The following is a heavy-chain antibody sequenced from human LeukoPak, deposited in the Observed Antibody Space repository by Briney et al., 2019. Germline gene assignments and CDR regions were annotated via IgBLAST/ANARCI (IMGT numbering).Heavy chain of an antibody. D-gene: IGHD1-26*01. CDR2: IKSKTDGGTT. Sequence: GGSLRLSCAASGFTFSNAWMSWVRQAPGKGLEWVGRIKSKTDGGTTDYAAPVKGRFTISRDDSKNTPYLQMNSLKTEDTAVYYCTTDLKWELPDPPYYYYMDVWGKGTTVTVSS. J-gene: IGHJ6*03. CDR3: TTDLKWELPDPPYYYYMDV. CDR1: GFTFSNAW. V-gene: IGHV3-15*01.